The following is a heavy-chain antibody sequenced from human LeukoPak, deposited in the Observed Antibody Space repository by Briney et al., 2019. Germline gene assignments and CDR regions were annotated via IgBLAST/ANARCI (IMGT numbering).Heavy chain of an antibody. CDR3: ARGGNIVVVVAAFWFDY. D-gene: IGHD2-15*01. CDR2: INPSGGST. Sequence: ASVKVSCKASGYTFTSYYMHWVRQAPGQGLEWMGIINPSGGSTSYAQKFQGRVTMTRDTSTSTVYMELSSLRSEDTAVYYCARGGNIVVVVAAFWFDYWGQGTLVTVSS. CDR1: GYTFTSYY. J-gene: IGHJ4*02. V-gene: IGHV1-46*01.